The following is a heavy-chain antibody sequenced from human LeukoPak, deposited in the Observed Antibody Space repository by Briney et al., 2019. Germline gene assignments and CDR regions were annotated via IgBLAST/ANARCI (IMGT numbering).Heavy chain of an antibody. CDR3: ARDAVAGLEY. Sequence: GGSLGLSCAASGFTFSSYWMTWVRQAPGKGLEWVANIKEDGSEKYYVDSVKGRFTISRDNAKNSLYLQMNSLRAEDTAVYYCARDAVAGLEYWGQGTLVTVSS. CDR1: GFTFSSYW. V-gene: IGHV3-7*04. J-gene: IGHJ4*02. CDR2: IKEDGSEK. D-gene: IGHD6-19*01.